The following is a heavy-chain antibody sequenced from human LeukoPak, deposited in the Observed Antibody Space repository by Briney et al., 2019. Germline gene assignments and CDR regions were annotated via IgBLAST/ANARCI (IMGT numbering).Heavy chain of an antibody. J-gene: IGHJ4*02. CDR1: GSTFSSYS. CDR3: AKAGSIRFDY. CDR2: ISSSSSYI. Sequence: PGGSLRLSCAASGSTFSSYSMNWVRQAPGKGLEWVSSISSSSSYIYYADSVKGRFTISRDNAKNSLYLQMNSLRVEDMAVYFCAKAGSIRFDYWGQGTLVTVSS. D-gene: IGHD1-26*01. V-gene: IGHV3-21*04.